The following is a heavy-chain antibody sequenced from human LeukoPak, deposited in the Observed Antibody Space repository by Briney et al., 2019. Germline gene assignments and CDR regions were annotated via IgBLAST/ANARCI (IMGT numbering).Heavy chain of an antibody. D-gene: IGHD2-21*02. Sequence: TSETLSLTCAVYGGSFSGYYWSWIRQPPGKGLEWIGEIYHSGSTNYNPSLKSRVTISVDKSKNQFSLKLSSVTAADTAVYYCAQATAHDAFDIWGQGTMVTVSS. CDR3: AQATAHDAFDI. CDR2: IYHSGST. V-gene: IGHV4-34*01. J-gene: IGHJ3*02. CDR1: GGSFSGYY.